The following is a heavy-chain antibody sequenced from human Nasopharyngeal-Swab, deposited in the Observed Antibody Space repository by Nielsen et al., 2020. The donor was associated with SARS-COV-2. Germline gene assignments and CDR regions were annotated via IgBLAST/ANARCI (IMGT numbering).Heavy chain of an antibody. CDR2: IYHSGST. CDR1: GCTISSSNL. Sequence: SETLSLTCAVSGCTISSSNLRRWVRQPPGKGLEWIGVIYHSGSTSYNPSLKSRVTISLDKSKNQFSLKLSSVTAANTAVYFCARAPYLLQWHFVSHYGMDVWGQGTTVTVSS. V-gene: IGHV4-4*02. CDR3: ARAPYLLQWHFVSHYGMDV. J-gene: IGHJ6*02. D-gene: IGHD6-19*01.